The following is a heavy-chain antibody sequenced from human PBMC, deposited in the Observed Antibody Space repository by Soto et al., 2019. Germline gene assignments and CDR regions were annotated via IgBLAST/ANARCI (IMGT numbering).Heavy chain of an antibody. CDR2: ISYDGSNK. V-gene: IGHV3-30-3*01. CDR1: GFTFSSYA. CDR3: ASEKAAAGSSDY. Sequence: QVQLVESGGGVVQPGRSLRLSCAASGFTFSSYAMHWVRQAPGKGLEWVAVISYDGSNKYYADSVKGRFTISRDNSKNPLYLQMNSLRAEDTAVYYCASEKAAAGSSDYWGQGTLVTVSS. J-gene: IGHJ4*02. D-gene: IGHD6-13*01.